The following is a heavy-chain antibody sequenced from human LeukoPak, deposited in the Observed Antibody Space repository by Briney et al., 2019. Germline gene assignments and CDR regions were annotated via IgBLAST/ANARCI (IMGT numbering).Heavy chain of an antibody. V-gene: IGHV3-23*01. CDR1: GFPFSSYA. J-gene: IGHJ4*02. D-gene: IGHD2-15*01. CDR3: AKGGGGGSFDY. CDR2: ISVSGSTT. Sequence: GGSLRLSCAASGFPFSSYAMSWVRQPPGNGLEWVSGISVSGSTTFYADSVKGRFTISRDNSKNTLYLQMNSLRGEDTAVYYCAKGGGGGSFDYWGQGSLVTVSS.